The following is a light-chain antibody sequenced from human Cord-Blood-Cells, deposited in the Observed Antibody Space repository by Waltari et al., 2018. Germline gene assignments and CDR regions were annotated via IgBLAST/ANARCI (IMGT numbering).Light chain of an antibody. CDR1: SSTIGSNT. J-gene: IGLJ3*02. V-gene: IGLV1-44*01. CDR3: AAWDDSLNGPV. CDR2: SKN. Sequence: SVLTQPPSASGTPGQRVTISCSGSSSTIGSNTVNWYQQPPGTAPKLLIYSKNQRPSGVPDRFSGSKSGTSASLAISGLQSEDEADYYCAAWDDSLNGPVFGGGTKLTVL.